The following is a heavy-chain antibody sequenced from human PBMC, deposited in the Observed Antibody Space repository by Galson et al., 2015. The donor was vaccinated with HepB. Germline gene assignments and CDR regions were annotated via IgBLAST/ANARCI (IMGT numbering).Heavy chain of an antibody. Sequence: SLRLSCAASGFTFSSYSMNWVRQAPGKGLEWVANIKQDGSGQYYVDSVKGRFTISRDNAKNSLYLQMISLRAEDTAMYYCALYGGGAFDIWGQGTLVTVSS. CDR3: ALYGGGAFDI. CDR1: GFTFSSYS. CDR2: IKQDGSGQ. V-gene: IGHV3-7*03. D-gene: IGHD2-2*02. J-gene: IGHJ3*02.